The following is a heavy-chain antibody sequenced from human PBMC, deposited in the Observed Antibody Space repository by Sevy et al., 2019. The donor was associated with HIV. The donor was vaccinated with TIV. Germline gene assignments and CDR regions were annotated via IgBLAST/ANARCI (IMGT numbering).Heavy chain of an antibody. CDR2: IYYSGST. V-gene: IGHV4-39*01. CDR3: ARGMGATRYYFDY. D-gene: IGHD1-26*01. CDR1: GGSISSSSYY. J-gene: IGHJ4*02. Sequence: SETLSLTCTVSGGSISSSSYYWGWIRQPPGKGLEWIGSIYYSGSTYYNPSLKSRVTISVDTCKNQFSLKLSSVTAADTAVYYCARGMGATRYYFDYWGQGTLVTVSS.